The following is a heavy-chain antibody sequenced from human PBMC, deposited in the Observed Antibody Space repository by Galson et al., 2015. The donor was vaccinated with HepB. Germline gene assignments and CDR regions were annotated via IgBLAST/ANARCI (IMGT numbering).Heavy chain of an antibody. V-gene: IGHV3-73*01. CDR1: GFTFSGSA. D-gene: IGHD3-22*01. J-gene: IGHJ6*03. Sequence: SLRLSCAASGFTFSGSAMHWVRQASGKGLEWVGRIRSKANSYATAYAASVKGRFTISRDDSKNTAYLQMNSLKTEDTAVYYCTRHPEYYYDSSGYYRRALMHYYYMDVWGKGTTVTVSS. CDR3: TRHPEYYYDSSGYYRRALMHYYYMDV. CDR2: IRSKANSYAT.